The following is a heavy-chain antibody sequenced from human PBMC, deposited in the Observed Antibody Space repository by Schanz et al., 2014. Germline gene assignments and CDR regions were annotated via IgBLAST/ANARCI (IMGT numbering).Heavy chain of an antibody. J-gene: IGHJ4*02. CDR3: ARGYGDSPTDF. CDR1: GGTFSSDT. CDR2: INAGTGNT. D-gene: IGHD4-17*01. Sequence: QVHLVQSGAEVKKPGSSVKVSCKASGGTFSSDTFSWVRQAPGQRLEWMGWINAGTGNTEYSQKFQGRVTITRDTLASTAYMEVSSLRYEDTAVYYCARGYGDSPTDFWGQGTLVTVSS. V-gene: IGHV1-3*01.